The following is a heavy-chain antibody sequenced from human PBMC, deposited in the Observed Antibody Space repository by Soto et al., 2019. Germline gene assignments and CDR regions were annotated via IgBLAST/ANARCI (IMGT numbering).Heavy chain of an antibody. CDR3: AKVGVTSPFDY. D-gene: IGHD1-26*01. CDR1: GYSISSSNW. V-gene: IGHV4-28*03. CDR2: IYYSGTT. J-gene: IGHJ4*01. Sequence: SETLSLTCAVSGYSISSSNWWGWIRQPPGKGLEWIGYIYYSGTTYYNPSLKSRVTMSVDTSKNQFSLKLTSVTAADTAVYYCAKVGVTSPFDYWGHGTMVTVSS.